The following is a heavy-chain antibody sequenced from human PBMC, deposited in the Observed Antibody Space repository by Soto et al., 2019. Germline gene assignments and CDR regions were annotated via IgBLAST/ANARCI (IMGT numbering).Heavy chain of an antibody. Sequence: VASVKVSCKASGYTFTSYGISWVRQAPGQGLEWMGWISAYNGNTNYAQKLQGRVTMTTDTSTSTAYMELRSLRSDDTAVYYCARAKYCSGGSCRFIPRVQGKFSYYGMDVWGQGTTVTVSS. CDR2: ISAYNGNT. CDR3: ARAKYCSGGSCRFIPRVQGKFSYYGMDV. V-gene: IGHV1-18*04. J-gene: IGHJ6*02. CDR1: GYTFTSYG. D-gene: IGHD2-15*01.